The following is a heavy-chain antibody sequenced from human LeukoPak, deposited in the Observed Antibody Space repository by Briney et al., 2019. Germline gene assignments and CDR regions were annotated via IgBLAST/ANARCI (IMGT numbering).Heavy chain of an antibody. Sequence: GASVKVSCKASGYTFTGYYMHWVRQAPGQGLEWMGWINPNSGGTNYAQKFQGWVTMTRDTSISTAYMELSRLRSDDTAVYYCARGGNSLRYFLDYWGQGTLVTVSS. CDR3: ARGGNSLRYFLDY. V-gene: IGHV1-2*04. CDR2: INPNSGGT. CDR1: GYTFTGYY. J-gene: IGHJ4*02. D-gene: IGHD3-9*01.